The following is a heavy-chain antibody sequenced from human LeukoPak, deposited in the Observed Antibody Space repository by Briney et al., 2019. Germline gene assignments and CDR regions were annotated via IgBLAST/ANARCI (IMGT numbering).Heavy chain of an antibody. J-gene: IGHJ4*02. CDR2: MNPNSGNT. D-gene: IGHD4-11*01. CDR1: GYTFLNYD. Sequence: ASVKVSCKASGYTFLNYDINWVRQATGQGLEWMGWMNPNSGNTGYAQKFQGRVTSTRNTSISTAYMELSSLKASDTAMYYCASGSSNYGDFDYWGQGTLVTVSS. CDR3: ASGSSNYGDFDY. V-gene: IGHV1-8*03.